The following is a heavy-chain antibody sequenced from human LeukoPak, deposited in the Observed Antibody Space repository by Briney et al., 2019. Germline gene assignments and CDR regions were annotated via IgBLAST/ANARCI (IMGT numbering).Heavy chain of an antibody. CDR2: ISSSSSYI. CDR3: ARDLRSYGFREDDAFDI. D-gene: IGHD5-18*01. J-gene: IGHJ3*02. CDR1: GFTFSSYS. Sequence: PGGSPRLSCAASGFTFSSYSMNWVRQAPGKGLEWVSSISSSSSYIYYADSVKGRFTISRDNAKNSLYLQMNSLRAEDTAVYYCARDLRSYGFREDDAFDIWGQGTMVTVSS. V-gene: IGHV3-21*01.